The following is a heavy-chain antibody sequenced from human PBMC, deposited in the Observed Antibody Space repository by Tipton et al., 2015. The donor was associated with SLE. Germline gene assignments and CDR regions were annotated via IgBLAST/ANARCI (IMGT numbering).Heavy chain of an antibody. CDR2: MNPNSGYT. Sequence: QLVQSGAEVKKPGASVKVSCKASGYTFTNYDINWVRQATGQGLEWMGWMNPNSGYTGYAQKFQGRVTMTRNASISTAYMELSSLKSEDTAVYYCAREAAAMASDYWGQGTLVTVSS. J-gene: IGHJ4*02. D-gene: IGHD2-2*01. CDR3: AREAAAMASDY. CDR1: GYTFTNYD. V-gene: IGHV1-8*01.